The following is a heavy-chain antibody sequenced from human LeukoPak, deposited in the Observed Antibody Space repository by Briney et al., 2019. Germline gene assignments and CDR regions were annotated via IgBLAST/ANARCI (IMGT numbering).Heavy chain of an antibody. CDR3: ARHVLHYYGDTHPRIDY. V-gene: IGHV4-39*01. CDR1: GGSISSSSYY. D-gene: IGHD3-10*01. J-gene: IGHJ4*02. Sequence: SETLSLTCTVSGGSISSSSYYWGWIRQPPGKGLEWIGSIYYSGSTYYNPSLKSRVTISVDTSKNQFSLKLSSVTAADTAVYYCARHVLHYYGDTHPRIDYWGQGTLVTVSS. CDR2: IYYSGST.